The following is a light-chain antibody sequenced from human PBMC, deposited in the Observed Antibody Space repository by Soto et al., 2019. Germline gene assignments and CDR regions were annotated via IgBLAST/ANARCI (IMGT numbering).Light chain of an antibody. J-gene: IGLJ3*02. V-gene: IGLV1-40*01. CDR2: GNN. Sequence: QCVLTQPPSESGAPGQRVTISCTGSSSNIGAGYGVHWYQQAPGAVPKLIIYGNNNRPSGVPDRISGSKSGTSVTLAITGLQADDEADYYCQSYDNNLNGGVFGGGTKLTVL. CDR3: QSYDNNLNGGV. CDR1: SSNIGAGYG.